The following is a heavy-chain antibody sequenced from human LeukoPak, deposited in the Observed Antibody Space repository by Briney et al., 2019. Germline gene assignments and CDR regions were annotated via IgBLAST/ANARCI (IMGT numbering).Heavy chain of an antibody. V-gene: IGHV3-48*03. CDR2: IGRSGSPV. Sequence: PGGSLRLSCTASGFSVSSNYMNWVRQAPGKGLEWISSIGRSGSPVYNTDSLKGRFSISRDNAKNTLYLQLNSLRAEDTAVYYCARRFDYWGQGTLVTVSS. CDR3: ARRFDY. CDR1: GFSVSSNY. J-gene: IGHJ4*02.